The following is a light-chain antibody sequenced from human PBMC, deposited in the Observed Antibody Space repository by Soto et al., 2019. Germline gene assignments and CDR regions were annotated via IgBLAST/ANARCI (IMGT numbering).Light chain of an antibody. CDR2: AAS. CDR1: QGISNY. Sequence: DIQMTQSPSFLSAFVGDSVTFTCRASQGISNYLAWYHQKPGKVPKLLVYAASTLHSQVPSRISGSGSGTEFTLTIRSLQPEDVGTYYCQHYHSPPFTFGPGTKLEIK. V-gene: IGKV1-27*01. CDR3: QHYHSPPFT. J-gene: IGKJ3*01.